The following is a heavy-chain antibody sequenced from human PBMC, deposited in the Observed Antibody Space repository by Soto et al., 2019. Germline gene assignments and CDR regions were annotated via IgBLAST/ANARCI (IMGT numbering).Heavy chain of an antibody. D-gene: IGHD3-10*01. CDR3: ARVGVGVVRGVLTPYYGMDV. V-gene: IGHV1-69*01. CDR2: IIPIFGTA. J-gene: IGHJ6*02. Sequence: QVQLVQSGAEVKKPGSSVKVSCTAYGGTFSSYAISWVRQAHGQGLEWMGGIIPIFGTANYGQKFQSSVTITADESTGTAYRELSSLRSEDTAVYYCARVGVGVVRGVLTPYYGMDVWGQGTTVTVSS. CDR1: GGTFSSYA.